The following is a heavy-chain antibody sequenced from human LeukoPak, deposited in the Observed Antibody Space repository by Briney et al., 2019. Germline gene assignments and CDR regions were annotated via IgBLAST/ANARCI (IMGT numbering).Heavy chain of an antibody. CDR1: GFTFSAYA. D-gene: IGHD5-18*01. V-gene: IGHV3-23*01. Sequence: GGSLRLSCEASGFTFSAYAMTWVRQAPGKGLEWVSSIGSDNKPHYSESVKGRFAISRDNSKSMLFLQLNSLTAEDTAVYYCARDRGYSTFDIWGQGTMVTVPS. CDR2: IGSDNKP. CDR3: ARDRGYSTFDI. J-gene: IGHJ3*02.